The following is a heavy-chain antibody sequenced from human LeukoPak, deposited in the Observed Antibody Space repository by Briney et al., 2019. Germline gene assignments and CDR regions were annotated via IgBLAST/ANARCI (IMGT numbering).Heavy chain of an antibody. CDR2: INPNSGGT. D-gene: IGHD2-2*02. J-gene: IGHJ6*03. V-gene: IGHV1-2*02. CDR1: GSTLTDYY. CDR3: ARGDCSSTSCYMQYYYYYMDV. Sequence: ASVKVSCKASGSTLTDYYMHWVRQAPGQGLEWMGWINPNSGGTNYAQKFQGRVTMTRDTSISTAYMELSRLRSDDTAVYYCARGDCSSTSCYMQYYYYYMDVWGKGTTVTVSS.